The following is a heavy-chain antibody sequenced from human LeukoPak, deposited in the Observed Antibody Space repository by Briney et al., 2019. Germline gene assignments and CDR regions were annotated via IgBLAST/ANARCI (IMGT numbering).Heavy chain of an antibody. D-gene: IGHD3/OR15-3a*01. Sequence: PGGSLRLSCAASGFSISGAAMHWVRQASGKGLEWVGRIRSRSNSYATTYAASVKGRFTISRDDSKNTAYLQMNSLKTEDTAVYYCTRYYDLSQYIYFYFMDVWGKGTMVTVSS. V-gene: IGHV3-73*01. CDR1: GFSISGAA. J-gene: IGHJ6*03. CDR2: IRSRSNSYAT. CDR3: TRYYDLSQYIYFYFMDV.